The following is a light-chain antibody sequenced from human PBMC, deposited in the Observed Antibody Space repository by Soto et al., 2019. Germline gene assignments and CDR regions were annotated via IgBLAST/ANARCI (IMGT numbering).Light chain of an antibody. J-gene: IGKJ5*01. CDR1: HSVSSSY. CDR3: QQYGSSPPIT. CDR2: GAS. Sequence: EIVLTQSPGTLSLSPGQRATLSCRASHSVSSSYLAWYQQKPGQAPRLLIYGASSRATGIPDRFSGSGSGTDFTLTISRLEPEDCAVYYCQQYGSSPPITFGQGTRLEIK. V-gene: IGKV3-20*01.